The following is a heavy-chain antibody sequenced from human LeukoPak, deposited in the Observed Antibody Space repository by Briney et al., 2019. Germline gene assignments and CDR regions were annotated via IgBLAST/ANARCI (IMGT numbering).Heavy chain of an antibody. Sequence: ASVKVSCKASGYTFTNYAMNWVRQAPGQGLEWMGWINTNTGNPTYAQGFTGRFVFSLDTSVSTAYLQISSLKAEDTAVHYCARDPTMQYCSGGSCYLGDGMDVWGQGTTVTVSS. CDR2: INTNTGNP. D-gene: IGHD2-15*01. CDR3: ARDPTMQYCSGGSCYLGDGMDV. CDR1: GYTFTNYA. V-gene: IGHV7-4-1*02. J-gene: IGHJ6*02.